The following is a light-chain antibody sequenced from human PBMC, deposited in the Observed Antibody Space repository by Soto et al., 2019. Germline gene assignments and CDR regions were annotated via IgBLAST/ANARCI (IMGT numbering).Light chain of an antibody. J-gene: IGKJ4*01. CDR3: QQYGTSPQT. CDR1: QSVSRTS. V-gene: IGKV3-20*01. Sequence: EIVLTQSPGTLSLSIGERTTLSCRASQSVSRTSLSWYQQKPGQAPRLLISGASSRATGIPDRFSGSGSGADFTLTISRLEPAAFAVYYCQQYGTSPQTFGGRTKVDIK. CDR2: GAS.